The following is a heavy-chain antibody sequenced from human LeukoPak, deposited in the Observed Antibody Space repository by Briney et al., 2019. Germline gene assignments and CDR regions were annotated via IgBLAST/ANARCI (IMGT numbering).Heavy chain of an antibody. D-gene: IGHD3-22*01. V-gene: IGHV1-46*01. CDR3: ARGPPLGGMIGPFDY. Sequence: ASVKVSCKASGYIFTSYNMHWVRQAPGRGLEWMGIINPSGGSTRYAQKFQGRVTMTRDTSTSTVYMELSSLRSEDTAVYYCARGPPLGGMIGPFDYWGQGTLVTVSS. CDR1: GYIFTSYN. CDR2: INPSGGST. J-gene: IGHJ4*02.